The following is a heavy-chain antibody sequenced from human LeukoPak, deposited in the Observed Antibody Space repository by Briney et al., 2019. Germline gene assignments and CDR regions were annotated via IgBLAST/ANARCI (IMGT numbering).Heavy chain of an antibody. CDR1: GYTFTGYY. CDR3: ARDVSGYDFPY. V-gene: IGHV1-2*02. D-gene: IGHD5-12*01. CDR2: INPNSGGT. J-gene: IGHJ4*02. Sequence: APVKVSCKASGYTFTGYYMHWVRQAPGQGLEWMGWINPNSGGTNYAQKFQGRVTMTRDTSIGTAYMELSRLRSDDTAVYYCARDVSGYDFPYWGQGTLVTVSS.